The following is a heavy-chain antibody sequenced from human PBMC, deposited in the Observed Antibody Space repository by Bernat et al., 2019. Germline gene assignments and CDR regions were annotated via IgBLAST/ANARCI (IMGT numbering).Heavy chain of an antibody. D-gene: IGHD3-3*01. CDR1: GFTVSSNY. CDR2: VYSDGST. V-gene: IGHV3-66*01. Sequence: EVQLVESGGGLVQPGGSLRLSCAASGFTVSSNYMSWVRQAPGKGLEWVSIVYSDGSTYYADSVKGRFTSSRDNSKNTVFLQMSSLRVDDMAVYYCAREDDCWSGFVGWGQGTLVTVYS. J-gene: IGHJ5*02. CDR3: AREDDCWSGFVG.